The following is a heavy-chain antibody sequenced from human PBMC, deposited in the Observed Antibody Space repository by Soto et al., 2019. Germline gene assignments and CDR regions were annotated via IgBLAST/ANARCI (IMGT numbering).Heavy chain of an antibody. CDR2: IYPGDSDT. V-gene: IGHV5-51*01. J-gene: IGHJ3*02. CDR1: GYSFTSYW. D-gene: IGHD6-19*01. CDR3: ARHGGGIAVAGTWGGFDI. Sequence: GESLKISGKGSGYSFTSYWIGWVRQMPGKGLEWMGIIYPGDSDTRYSPSFQGQVTISADKSISTAYLQWSSLKASDTAMYYCARHGGGIAVAGTWGGFDIWGQGTMVTVSS.